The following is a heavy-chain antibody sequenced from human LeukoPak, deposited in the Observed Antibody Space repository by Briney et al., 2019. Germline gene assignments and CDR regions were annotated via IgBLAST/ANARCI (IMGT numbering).Heavy chain of an antibody. Sequence: GASMKVSCKASGYTFTSYGISWVRQAPGQGLEWMGWISAYNGNTNYAQKLQGRVTMTTDTSTTTAYMELRSLRSDDTAVYYCAREVLGLPFVYWGQGTLVTVSS. J-gene: IGHJ4*02. CDR2: ISAYNGNT. V-gene: IGHV1-18*01. CDR3: AREVLGLPFVY. D-gene: IGHD3-16*01. CDR1: GYTFTSYG.